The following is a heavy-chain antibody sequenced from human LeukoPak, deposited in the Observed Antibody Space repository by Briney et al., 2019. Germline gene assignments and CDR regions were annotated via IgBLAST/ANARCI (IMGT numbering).Heavy chain of an antibody. V-gene: IGHV1-69*05. CDR3: ERDDPFYYNISGGDLT. Sequence: SVKVSCKASGGTFNTYSISWVRQAPGQGLEWMGSIIPMFAATDYAQKFQGRVTITTDESTTTAYMELSSLRSEDTAVYFCERDDPFYYNISGGDLTWGQGTMVTISS. D-gene: IGHD3-22*01. CDR2: IIPMFAAT. CDR1: GGTFNTYS. J-gene: IGHJ3*01.